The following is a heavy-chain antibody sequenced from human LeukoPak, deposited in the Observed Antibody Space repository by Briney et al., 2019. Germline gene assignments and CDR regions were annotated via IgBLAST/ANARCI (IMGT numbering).Heavy chain of an antibody. D-gene: IGHD6-19*01. V-gene: IGHV3-20*04. CDR1: GFTFDDYG. Sequence: GGSLRLSCAASGFTFDDYGMSWVRQAPGKGLEWVSGINWNGGSTGYADSVKGRFTVSRDNAKNPLYLQMNSLRAEDTALYYCARDGAPYSSGWYSVDYWGQGTLVTVSS. J-gene: IGHJ4*02. CDR2: INWNGGST. CDR3: ARDGAPYSSGWYSVDY.